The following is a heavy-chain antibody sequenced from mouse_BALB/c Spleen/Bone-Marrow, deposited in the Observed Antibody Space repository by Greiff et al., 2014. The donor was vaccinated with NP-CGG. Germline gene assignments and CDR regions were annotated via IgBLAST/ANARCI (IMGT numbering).Heavy chain of an antibody. Sequence: ESGPGLVAPSQSLSIICTVSGISLTNYAVTWVRQPPGKGLEWLGVIWGDGSIVYHSALISRLTISKDNSKSQVFLKLNSPQTDDTATYYCANYSGYGAMDYWGQGTSVAVSS. V-gene: IGHV2-3*01. CDR2: IWGDGSI. CDR3: ANYSGYGAMDY. J-gene: IGHJ4*01. CDR1: GISLTNYA. D-gene: IGHD1-2*01.